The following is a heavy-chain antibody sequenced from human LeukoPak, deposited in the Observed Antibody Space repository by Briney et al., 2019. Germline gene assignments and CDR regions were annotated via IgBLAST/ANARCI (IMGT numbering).Heavy chain of an antibody. J-gene: IGHJ3*02. V-gene: IGHV4-34*01. CDR1: GGSFSGYY. CDR2: INHSGST. Sequence: SETLSLTCAVYGGSFSGYYWSWIRQPPGKGLEWIGEINHSGSTNYNPSLKSRVTISVDTSKNQFSLMLGSVTAADTAVYYCARGPRGYSGRNLFDIWGQGTMVTVSS. D-gene: IGHD5-12*01. CDR3: ARGPRGYSGRNLFDI.